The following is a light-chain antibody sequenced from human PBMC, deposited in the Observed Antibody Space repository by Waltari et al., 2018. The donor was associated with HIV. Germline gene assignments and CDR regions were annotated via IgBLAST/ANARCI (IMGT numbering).Light chain of an antibody. CDR1: SSNIGAGYD. J-gene: IGLJ1*01. CDR2: GNT. Sequence: QSVLTQPPSVSGAPGQRVTISCTGSSSNIGAGYDVHWFQQLPGTAPKPLIYGNTNGPSGVPDRFSGSKSGTSASLAITGLQAEDEADYYCQSYDSGLTAYVFGTGTKVTVL. CDR3: QSYDSGLTAYV. V-gene: IGLV1-40*01.